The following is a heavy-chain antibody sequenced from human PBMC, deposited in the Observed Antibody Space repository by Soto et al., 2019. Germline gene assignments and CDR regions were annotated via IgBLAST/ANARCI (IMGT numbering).Heavy chain of an antibody. CDR2: MSSDGRNK. CDR3: ARDYYDRKSPPFDY. V-gene: IGHV3-30*04. J-gene: IGHJ4*02. CDR1: GFTLRSYA. D-gene: IGHD3-22*01. Sequence: GGYLRLSCAASGFTLRSYAMHWVRQAPGKGLEWVAVMSSDGRNKNYADSVKDRSTISRDNSKNTLYLQMNSLRVEDTAVYYCARDYYDRKSPPFDYWGQGTLVTVSS.